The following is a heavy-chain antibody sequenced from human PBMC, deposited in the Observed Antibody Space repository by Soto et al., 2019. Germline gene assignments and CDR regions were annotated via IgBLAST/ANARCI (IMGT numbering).Heavy chain of an antibody. Sequence: ASVKVSCKASGHTFTSYYMHWVRQAPGQGLEWMGIISPSSGSTTYAQKFQGRVTVTRDTSTTTVYMELSSLRSEDTAVYYCARKLSSNGWSAFDYWGQGTLVTVSS. CDR1: GHTFTSYY. D-gene: IGHD6-19*01. V-gene: IGHV1-46*01. CDR3: ARKLSSNGWSAFDY. CDR2: ISPSSGST. J-gene: IGHJ4*02.